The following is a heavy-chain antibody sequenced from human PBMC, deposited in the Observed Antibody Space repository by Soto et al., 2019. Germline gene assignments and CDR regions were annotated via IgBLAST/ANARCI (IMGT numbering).Heavy chain of an antibody. J-gene: IGHJ6*02. V-gene: IGHV1-18*01. CDR3: AMVNNYVTTTPQDV. CDR1: GYIFVNYG. CDR2: ISPYSGNK. D-gene: IGHD3-16*01. Sequence: QVQLVKSGDEVRKPGSSVKVSCKASGYIFVNYGIAWVRQAPGQGLEWMGWISPYSGNKHYASKVKGRLTMNTYTSTSTAYMELGRLTSDDTAVYYCAMVNNYVTTTPQDVWGQGTKVTVSS.